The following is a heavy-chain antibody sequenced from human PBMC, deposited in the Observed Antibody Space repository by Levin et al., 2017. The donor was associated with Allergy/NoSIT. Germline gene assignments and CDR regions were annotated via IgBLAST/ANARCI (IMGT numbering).Heavy chain of an antibody. Sequence: GESLKISCAASGFTFSSYSMNWVRQAPGKGLEWVSSISSSSSYIYYADSVKGRFTISRDNAKNSLYLQMNSLRAEDTAVYYCARDDVVYVTFDYWGQGTLVTVSS. CDR1: GFTFSSYS. CDR2: ISSSSSYI. D-gene: IGHD2-8*02. J-gene: IGHJ4*02. V-gene: IGHV3-21*01. CDR3: ARDDVVYVTFDY.